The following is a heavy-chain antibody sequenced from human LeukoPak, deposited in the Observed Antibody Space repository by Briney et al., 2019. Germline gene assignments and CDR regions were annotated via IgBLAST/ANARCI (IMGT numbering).Heavy chain of an antibody. D-gene: IGHD2-15*01. CDR3: ARDFLGESAAGGY. CDR2: ISPRGDSM. Sequence: GGSLRLSCAASGFSFTNFAMSWVRQAPGKGLEWVSSISPRGDSMWHADSVKGRFTISRDNARNSLYMQMNGLRVEDSAVYYCARDFLGESAAGGYWGQGIQVTVSS. V-gene: IGHV3-21*01. J-gene: IGHJ4*02. CDR1: GFSFTNFA.